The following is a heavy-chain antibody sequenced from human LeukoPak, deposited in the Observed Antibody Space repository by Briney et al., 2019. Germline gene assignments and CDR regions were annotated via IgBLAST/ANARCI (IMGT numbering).Heavy chain of an antibody. J-gene: IGHJ4*02. CDR1: GGSISSTSYY. V-gene: IGHV4-39*01. Sequence: PSETLSLTCTVSGGSISSTSYYWGWIRQPPGKGLEWIGSIYYSGSTYYKPSLKSRVTVSVDTSKKQFSLKLSSVTAADTAVYYCARRPSYHDSSGYYFDYWGQGTLVTVSS. D-gene: IGHD3-22*01. CDR3: ARRPSYHDSSGYYFDY. CDR2: IYYSGST.